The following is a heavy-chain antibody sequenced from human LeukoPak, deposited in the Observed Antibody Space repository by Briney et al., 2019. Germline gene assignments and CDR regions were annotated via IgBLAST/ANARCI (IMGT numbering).Heavy chain of an antibody. CDR1: GFTFSSYA. CDR2: ISGSGGNT. Sequence: GGSLRLSCAASGFTFSSYAMSWVRQAPGKGLEWVSAISGSGGNTYYADSVKGRFTISRDNSKNTVYLQMNSLRAEDTAVYYCAKIVGVYFGAFDIWGQGTMVTVSS. CDR3: AKIVGVYFGAFDI. J-gene: IGHJ3*02. D-gene: IGHD1-26*01. V-gene: IGHV3-23*01.